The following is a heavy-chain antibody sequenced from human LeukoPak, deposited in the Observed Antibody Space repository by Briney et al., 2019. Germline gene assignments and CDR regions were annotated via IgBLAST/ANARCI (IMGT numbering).Heavy chain of an antibody. CDR2: ISWNSGSI. CDR1: GGSISSYY. Sequence: LSLTCTVSGGSISSYYWNWVRQAPGKGLEWVSGISWNSGSIGYADSVKGRFTISRDNAKNSLYLQMNSLRAEDTALYYCAKATGRGRSGWPYFDYWGQGTLVTVSS. J-gene: IGHJ4*02. CDR3: AKATGRGRSGWPYFDY. D-gene: IGHD6-19*01. V-gene: IGHV3-9*01.